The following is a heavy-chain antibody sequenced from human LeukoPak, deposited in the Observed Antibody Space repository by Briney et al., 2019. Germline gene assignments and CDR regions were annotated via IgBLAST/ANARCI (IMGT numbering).Heavy chain of an antibody. Sequence: SETLSLTCTVSGGSISSYYWSWIRQPPGKGLEWIGYIYYSGSTKYNPSLKSRVTISVDTSNNQFSLNLRSVTAADTAVYYCATTTSGGDALDIWGQGTMVTVSS. CDR3: ATTTSGGDALDI. D-gene: IGHD1-26*01. V-gene: IGHV4-59*01. CDR1: GGSISSYY. CDR2: IYYSGST. J-gene: IGHJ3*02.